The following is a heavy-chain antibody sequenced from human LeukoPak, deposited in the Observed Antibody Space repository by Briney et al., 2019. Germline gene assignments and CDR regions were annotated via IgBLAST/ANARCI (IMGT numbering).Heavy chain of an antibody. V-gene: IGHV3-53*01. Sequence: GGSLRLSCTVSGFTVSSNSMSWVRQGPGKGLEGVSFIYSDNTHYSDSVKGRFTISRDNSKNTLYLQMNSLRAEDTAVYYCARRAGAYSHPYDYWGQGTLVTVSS. D-gene: IGHD4/OR15-4a*01. CDR3: ARRAGAYSHPYDY. J-gene: IGHJ4*02. CDR1: GFTVSSNS. CDR2: IYSDNT.